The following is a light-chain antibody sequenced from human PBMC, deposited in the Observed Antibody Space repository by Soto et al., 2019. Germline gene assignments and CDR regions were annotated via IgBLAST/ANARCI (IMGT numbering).Light chain of an antibody. Sequence: SYELTQPPSVSVAPGQPARIAFGVNNIGSEKRVHCYQQKPGQAPGLVVYDDSDRPSGIPERFSGSNSVDTATLIISRVEAGDEADYYCQVWDRSRDQVIFGGGTKMNVL. J-gene: IGLJ2*01. CDR3: QVWDRSRDQVI. CDR1: NIGSEKR. CDR2: DDS. V-gene: IGLV3-21*02.